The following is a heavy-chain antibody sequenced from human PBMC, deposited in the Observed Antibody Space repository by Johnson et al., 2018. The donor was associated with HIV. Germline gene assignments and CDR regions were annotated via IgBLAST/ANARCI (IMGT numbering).Heavy chain of an antibody. CDR2: IYSGDTT. Sequence: EVQLVESGGGLIQPGGSLRLSCAASGLTVSSSYMSWVRQAPGKGLEWVSVIYSGDTTYYADSVKGRFTISRDNSKNTLYLQMNSLRAEDTAVYYCARVTTTVIHHDAFDIGGQGTMVTVSS. CDR1: GLTVSSSY. V-gene: IGHV3-53*01. CDR3: ARVTTTVIHHDAFDI. D-gene: IGHD4-17*01. J-gene: IGHJ3*02.